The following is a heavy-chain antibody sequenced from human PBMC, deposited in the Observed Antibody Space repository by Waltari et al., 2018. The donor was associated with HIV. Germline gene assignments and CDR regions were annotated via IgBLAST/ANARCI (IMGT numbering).Heavy chain of an antibody. J-gene: IGHJ4*02. CDR2: IYYSATT. Sequence: QLQLQESGPGLVKPSETLSLTCTVSGGFIRTGTYYWGWIRQPPGKGLEWIASIYYSATTYYNPSFKSRVTISVDTPKSQFSLNLRSVTAADTAVYYCARHTKLATIIYWGQGALVTVSS. CDR3: ARHTKLATIIY. D-gene: IGHD5-12*01. V-gene: IGHV4-39*01. CDR1: GGFIRTGTYY.